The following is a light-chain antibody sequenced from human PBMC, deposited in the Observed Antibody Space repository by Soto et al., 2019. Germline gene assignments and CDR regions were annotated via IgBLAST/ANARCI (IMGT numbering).Light chain of an antibody. Sequence: AIQVTQSPSSLSASVGDRVTITCRASQDIRGALAWYQQKPRKAPNLLIYDVSTLESGVPSRFSGSGSGTEFTLTISSLQPEDFGPYYYQQFNSYPISFDHRTRRAIK. V-gene: IGKV1-13*02. CDR2: DVS. CDR3: QQFNSYPIS. CDR1: QDIRGA. J-gene: IGKJ5*01.